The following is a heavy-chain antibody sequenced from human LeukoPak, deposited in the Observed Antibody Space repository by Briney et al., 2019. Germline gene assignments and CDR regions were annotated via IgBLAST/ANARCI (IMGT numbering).Heavy chain of an antibody. CDR2: IWYDGNEI. D-gene: IGHD1-1*01. CDR1: GFIFSSYA. V-gene: IGHV3-30*04. Sequence: GGTLRLSCAASGFIFSSYAIHWVRQAPGKGLEWVAFIWYDGNEIYYADSVKGRFTISRDNSRNTLYLQMNSLRTEDTAVYYCAREQQGRRAAFDYWGQGTPVTVSS. J-gene: IGHJ4*02. CDR3: AREQQGRRAAFDY.